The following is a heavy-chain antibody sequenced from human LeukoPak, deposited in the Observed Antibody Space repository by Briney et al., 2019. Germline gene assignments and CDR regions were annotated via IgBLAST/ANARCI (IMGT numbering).Heavy chain of an antibody. CDR1: GFTFSNYD. V-gene: IGHV1-8*01. Sequence: ASVRLSCTASGFTFSNYDINWVRQATGQGLEWMGWMNRKSGNTDYAQTFQGRVTMTRNSSITTSYMELSSLRSEDTAVYYCARAGRTYFGDFLYYFDSWGQGTLVTVSS. J-gene: IGHJ4*02. D-gene: IGHD4-17*01. CDR3: ARAGRTYFGDFLYYFDS. CDR2: MNRKSGNT.